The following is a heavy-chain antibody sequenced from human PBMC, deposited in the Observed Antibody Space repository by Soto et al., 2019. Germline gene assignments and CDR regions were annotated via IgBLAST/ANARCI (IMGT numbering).Heavy chain of an antibody. CDR3: ARETDSPASRLDYYGMDV. D-gene: IGHD6-25*01. V-gene: IGHV1-2*02. J-gene: IGHJ6*02. Sequence: KFSCKASGYTFTGYYMHWVRQAPGQGLEWMGWINPNSGGTNYAQKFQGRVTMTRDTSISTAYMELSRLRSDDTAVYYCARETDSPASRLDYYGMDVWGQGTTVTVSS. CDR1: GYTFTGYY. CDR2: INPNSGGT.